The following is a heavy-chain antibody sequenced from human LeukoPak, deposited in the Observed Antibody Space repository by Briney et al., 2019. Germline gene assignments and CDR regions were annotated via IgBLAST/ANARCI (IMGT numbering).Heavy chain of an antibody. D-gene: IGHD6-19*01. CDR2: MNPNSGNT. CDR3: ARGGPSHSSGWDPYYYGMDV. CDR1: GYTFTSYD. J-gene: IGHJ6*02. Sequence: ASVKVSCKASGYTFTSYDINWVRQATGQGLEWMGWMNPNSGNTGYAQKFQGRVTMTRNTSISTAYMELSSLRSEDTAVYYCARGGPSHSSGWDPYYYGMDVWGQGTTVTVSS. V-gene: IGHV1-8*01.